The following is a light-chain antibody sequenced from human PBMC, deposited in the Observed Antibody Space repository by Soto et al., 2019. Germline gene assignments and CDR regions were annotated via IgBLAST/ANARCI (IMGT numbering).Light chain of an antibody. CDR3: QQLSRYPLT. Sequence: EIVLTQSPGTLSLSPGERATLSCRASPSVSGSNLAWYQQKPGQAPRLVIYGASSRATGIPDRFSGSGSGTEFSLTIRALQPEDFATYYCQQLSRYPLTFGGGTKVDIK. J-gene: IGKJ4*01. CDR1: PSVSGSN. CDR2: GAS. V-gene: IGKV3-20*01.